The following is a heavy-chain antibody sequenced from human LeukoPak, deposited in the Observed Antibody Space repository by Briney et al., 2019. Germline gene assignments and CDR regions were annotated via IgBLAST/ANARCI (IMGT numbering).Heavy chain of an antibody. D-gene: IGHD5-12*01. Sequence: ASVKVSCKASGGTFSSYATSWVRPAPGQGLEWMGGIIPIFGTANYAQKFQGRVTITADESTSTAYMELSSLRSEDTAVYYCAREKYSGYDSLCFDYWGQGTLVTVSS. V-gene: IGHV1-69*13. J-gene: IGHJ4*02. CDR2: IIPIFGTA. CDR3: AREKYSGYDSLCFDY. CDR1: GGTFSSYA.